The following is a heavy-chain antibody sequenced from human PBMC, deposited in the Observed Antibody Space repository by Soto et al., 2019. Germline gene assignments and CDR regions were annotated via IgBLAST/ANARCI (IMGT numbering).Heavy chain of an antibody. CDR2: IIPIFGAP. Sequence: QVQLVQSGAEVKKPGSSVKVSCKASGGSFSSYSINWVRQAPGQGLAWMGGIIPIFGAPNYAREFQGRVTIIADESTNTVYMEVSSLRSEDTAVYYCARGNSYHYDSSGYKSPFQHWGQGTLVTVSS. J-gene: IGHJ4*02. D-gene: IGHD3-22*01. V-gene: IGHV1-69*01. CDR1: GGSFSSYS. CDR3: ARGNSYHYDSSGYKSPFQH.